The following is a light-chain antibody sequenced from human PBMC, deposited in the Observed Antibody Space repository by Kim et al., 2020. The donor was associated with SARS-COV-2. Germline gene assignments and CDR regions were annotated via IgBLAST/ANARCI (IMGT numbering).Light chain of an antibody. V-gene: IGKV3-15*01. CDR1: QSVSSN. CDR3: QQYNYWPRT. J-gene: IGKJ1*01. CDR2: DAS. Sequence: VSPGERATLACRASQSVSSNLAWFQQKPGQAPRLLIYDASTRATGIPARFSGSGSGTEFTLTISSLQSEDFAVYYCQQYNYWPRTFGQGTKVDIK.